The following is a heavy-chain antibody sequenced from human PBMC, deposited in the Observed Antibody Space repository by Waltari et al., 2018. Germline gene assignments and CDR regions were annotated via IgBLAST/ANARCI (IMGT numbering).Heavy chain of an antibody. D-gene: IGHD3-10*01. J-gene: IGHJ3*02. Sequence: QVQLQESGPGLVKPSQTLSLTCTVSGGSISSGGYYWSWIRQHPGKGLEWIGYIYYSGSTYYNPSLKSRVTISVDTSKNQFSLKLSSVTAADTAVYYCARDRVLLWFGPPDRDAFDIWGQGTMVTVSS. CDR3: ARDRVLLWFGPPDRDAFDI. CDR2: IYYSGST. CDR1: GGSISSGGYY. V-gene: IGHV4-31*03.